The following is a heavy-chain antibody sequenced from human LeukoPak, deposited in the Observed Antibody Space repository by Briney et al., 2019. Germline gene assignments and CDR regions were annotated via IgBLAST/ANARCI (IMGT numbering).Heavy chain of an antibody. CDR2: ISWNSDSV. J-gene: IGHJ4*02. Sequence: GGSLRLSCAASGFTFDDYAMHWVRQAPGKGLEWISGISWNSDSVGYADSVKGRFTISRDNAKNSLYLQMSSLRVEDTAFYYCAKGTSYASSWYSSNDYWGQGTLVTVSS. CDR1: GFTFDDYA. D-gene: IGHD6-13*01. V-gene: IGHV3-9*01. CDR3: AKGTSYASSWYSSNDY.